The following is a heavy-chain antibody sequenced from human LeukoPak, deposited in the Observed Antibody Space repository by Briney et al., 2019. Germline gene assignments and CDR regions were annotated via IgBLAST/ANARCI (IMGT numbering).Heavy chain of an antibody. CDR2: VYYSGST. Sequence: SETLSLTCTVSGGSISSYYWGWFRQPPGKGLEWIGYVYYSGSTNYNPSLKSRVTISVDTSKNQFSLRLSSVTAADTAVYYCARENYFDYWGQGALVTVSS. CDR1: GGSISSYY. V-gene: IGHV4-59*01. J-gene: IGHJ4*02. CDR3: ARENYFDY.